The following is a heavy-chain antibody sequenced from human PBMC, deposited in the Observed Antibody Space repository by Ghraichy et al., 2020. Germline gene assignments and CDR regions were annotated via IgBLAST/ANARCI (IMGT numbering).Heavy chain of an antibody. J-gene: IGHJ4*02. CDR1: GFTFSSYW. V-gene: IGHV3-74*03. CDR3: ARAPYYDSSGCYLFDS. CDR2: TNTDGTGT. D-gene: IGHD3-22*01. Sequence: GGSLRLSCAASGFTFSSYWMHWVRQAPGKGLVWVSRTNTDGTGTAYADSVKGRFTISRDNAKNTLDLQMNGLRVEDTAVYYCARAPYYDSSGCYLFDSWGQGTLVTVSS.